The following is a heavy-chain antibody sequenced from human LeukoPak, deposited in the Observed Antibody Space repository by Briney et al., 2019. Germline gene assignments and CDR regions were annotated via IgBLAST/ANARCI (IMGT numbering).Heavy chain of an antibody. CDR3: ARDEYCSGGSCYVGFDY. CDR2: IYYSGST. V-gene: IGHV4-59*12. Sequence: SGTLSLTCTVSGGSISSYYWSWIRQPPGKGLEWIGYIYYSGSTNYNPSLKSRVTISVDTSKNQFSLKLSSVTAADTAVYYCARDEYCSGGSCYVGFDYWGQGTLVTVSS. CDR1: GGSISSYY. J-gene: IGHJ4*02. D-gene: IGHD2-15*01.